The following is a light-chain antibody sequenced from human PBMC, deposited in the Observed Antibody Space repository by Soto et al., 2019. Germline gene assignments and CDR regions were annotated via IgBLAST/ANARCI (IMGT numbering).Light chain of an antibody. CDR3: QQYNNWHPWT. CDR1: QSVSSN. CDR2: GAS. J-gene: IGKJ1*01. V-gene: IGKV3-15*01. Sequence: EIVMTQSPATLSVSPGERATLSCRASQSVSSNLAWYQQKPGQAPRLLIYGASTRATGVPARFSGSGSGTELTLTISSLQPEDVEVYYCQQYNNWHPWTFGQGTKVEIK.